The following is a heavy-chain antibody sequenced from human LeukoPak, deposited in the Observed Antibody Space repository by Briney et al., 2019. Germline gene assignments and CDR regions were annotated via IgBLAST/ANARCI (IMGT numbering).Heavy chain of an antibody. Sequence: PGGSLRLSCVASGFTFSTNSMNWVRQAPGKGLEWVSYISGSSGTIYYADSVKGRFTISRDNAKNSLYLQMNSLRAEDTAVYYCARRSEFGVLYYMDIWGKGTTVTVSS. CDR3: ARRSEFGVLYYMDI. V-gene: IGHV3-48*01. CDR2: ISGSSGTI. D-gene: IGHD3-16*01. J-gene: IGHJ6*03. CDR1: GFTFSTNS.